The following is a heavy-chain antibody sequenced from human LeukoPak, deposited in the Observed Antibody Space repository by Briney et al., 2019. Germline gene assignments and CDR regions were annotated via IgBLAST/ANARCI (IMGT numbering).Heavy chain of an antibody. CDR2: IYYSGST. J-gene: IGHJ4*02. CDR3: ARLPMTRGGGFDY. Sequence: SETLSLTCTVSGGSISSSSYYWGWIRQPPGKGLEWIGSIYYSGSTYYNPSLKSRVTISVDTSKNQFSLKLSSVTAADTAVYYCARLPMTRGGGFDYWGQGTLVTVSS. V-gene: IGHV4-39*01. CDR1: GGSISSSSYY. D-gene: IGHD3-22*01.